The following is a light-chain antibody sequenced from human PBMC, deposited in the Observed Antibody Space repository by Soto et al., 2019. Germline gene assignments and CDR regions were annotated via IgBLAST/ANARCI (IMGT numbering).Light chain of an antibody. CDR3: QQSNNWPYT. J-gene: IGKJ2*01. Sequence: EIVMTQSPATLSVSPGERATLSCRASQSVSSNLAWYQQKPGQAPRLLFYGASTRATGIPARFSGSGSGTDFTLTISSLQSEDFAVYYCQQSNNWPYTFGQGTKLESK. V-gene: IGKV3-15*01. CDR1: QSVSSN. CDR2: GAS.